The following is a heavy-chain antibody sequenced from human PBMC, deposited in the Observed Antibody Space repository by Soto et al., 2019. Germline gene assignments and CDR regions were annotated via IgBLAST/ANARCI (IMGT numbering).Heavy chain of an antibody. CDR1: EFSLSTVGMC. CDR2: VDWDDSI. D-gene: IGHD3-9*01. J-gene: IGHJ4*02. V-gene: IGHV2-70*11. CDR3: ARSSDLSHFAWDY. Sequence: SGPTLVNPTQTLTMTCTFSEFSLSTVGMCVSWIRQPPGKALEWLARVDWDDSIYYHTSLRTRLTISKDTSKNQVVLTMTNMDPVDTGTYYCARSSDLSHFAWDYWGQGTLVTVSS.